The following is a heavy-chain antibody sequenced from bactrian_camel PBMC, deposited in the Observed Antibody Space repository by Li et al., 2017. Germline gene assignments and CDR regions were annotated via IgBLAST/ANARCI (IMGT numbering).Heavy chain of an antibody. CDR1: GFVFNTYG. J-gene: IGHJ4*01. V-gene: IGHV3S1*01. Sequence: HVQLVESGGGSVQAGGSLRLSCAASGFVFNTYGMKWSRQAPGKELEWVATIDARGSTTYYPPRLEGRFTISRDNDKNTLYLQMNNLKPEDTGIYYCAADLRRCSISWYRRQEYNSWGQGTQVTVS. D-gene: IGHD6*01. CDR2: IDARGSTT. CDR3: AADLRRCSISWYRRQEYNS.